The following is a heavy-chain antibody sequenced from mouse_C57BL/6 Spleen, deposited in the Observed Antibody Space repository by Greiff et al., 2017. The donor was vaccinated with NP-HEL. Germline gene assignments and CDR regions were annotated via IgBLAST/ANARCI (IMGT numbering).Heavy chain of an antibody. J-gene: IGHJ4*01. CDR2: IDPSDSYT. V-gene: IGHV1-69*01. Sequence: QVQLQQPGAELVMPGASVKLSCKASGYTFTSYWMHWVKQRPGQGLEWIGEIDPSDSYTNYNQKFKGKSTLAVDKSSSTAYMQLSSLTSEDSAVYYCARGAYSTNYAMDYWGQGTSVTVSS. CDR3: ARGAYSTNYAMDY. D-gene: IGHD2-5*01. CDR1: GYTFTSYW.